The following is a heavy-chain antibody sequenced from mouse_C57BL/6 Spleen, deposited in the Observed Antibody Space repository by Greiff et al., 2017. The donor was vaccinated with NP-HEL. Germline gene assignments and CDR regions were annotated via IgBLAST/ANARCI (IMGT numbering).Heavy chain of an antibody. V-gene: IGHV14-1*01. CDR2: IDPEDGDT. D-gene: IGHD3-2*01. CDR1: GFNIKDYY. Sequence: EVQLQQSGAELVRPGASVKLSCTASGFNIKDYYMHWVKQRPEQGLEWIGRIDPEDGDTEYAPKFQGKATMTADTSSNTAYLQLSSLTSEDTAVYYCISRQRGFAYWGQGTLVTVAA. CDR3: ISRQRGFAY. J-gene: IGHJ3*01.